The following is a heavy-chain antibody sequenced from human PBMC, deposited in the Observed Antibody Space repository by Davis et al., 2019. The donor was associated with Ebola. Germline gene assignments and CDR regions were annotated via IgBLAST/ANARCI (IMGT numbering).Heavy chain of an antibody. Sequence: GESLKISCAASGFTFSSYSMNWVRQAPGKGLEWVSSISSSSSYIYYADSVKGRFTISRDNAKNSLYLQMNSLRAEDTAVYYCARDRVVPAEWTWVDAFDIWGQGTMVTVSS. D-gene: IGHD2-2*01. CDR3: ARDRVVPAEWTWVDAFDI. V-gene: IGHV3-21*01. J-gene: IGHJ3*02. CDR2: ISSSSSYI. CDR1: GFTFSSYS.